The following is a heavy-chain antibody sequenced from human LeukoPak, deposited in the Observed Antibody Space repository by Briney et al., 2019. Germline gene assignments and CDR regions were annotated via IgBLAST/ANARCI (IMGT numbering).Heavy chain of an antibody. Sequence: KPGRSLRLSCAASGCTFSGYGMHWVRQAPGKGLEWVTGIAYDGSRKHYADSVKGRFTISRDNSRNTMDLQMNSLRVEDTAVYHCTRYDSSRFDPWGQGTLVIVSA. CDR2: IAYDGSRK. V-gene: IGHV3-30*03. CDR3: TRYDSSRFDP. CDR1: GCTFSGYG. J-gene: IGHJ5*02. D-gene: IGHD3-3*01.